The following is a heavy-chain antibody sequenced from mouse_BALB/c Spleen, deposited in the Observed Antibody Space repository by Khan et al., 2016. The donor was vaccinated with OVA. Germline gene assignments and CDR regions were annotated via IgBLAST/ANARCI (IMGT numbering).Heavy chain of an antibody. CDR3: ARDYGSLYWYFYV. D-gene: IGHD1-1*01. CDR2: IYYSGTV. J-gene: IGHJ1*01. V-gene: IGHV3-5*02. CDR1: GISITSGNYR. Sequence: EVQLQESGPGLVKPSQTVSLTCTVTGISITSGNYRWSWIRQFPGNKLEWIGNIYYSGTVTYNPSLTSRTTITKDTSKNQFFLEMNSLAAEDTATYYCARDYGSLYWYFYVWGEGTTVTVSS.